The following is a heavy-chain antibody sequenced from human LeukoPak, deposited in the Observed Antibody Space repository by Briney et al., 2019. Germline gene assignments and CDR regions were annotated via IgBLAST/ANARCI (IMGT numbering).Heavy chain of an antibody. Sequence: ASVKVSCKTSGYTFTSYALHWVRQAPGQRLEWMGWINADNHNTKYSQKFQGRVTITRDTSASTAYMELSSLRSEDTAVYYCARDHSSWDYLDFWGQGTLVIVSS. D-gene: IGHD6-13*01. CDR3: ARDHSSWDYLDF. CDR2: INADNHNT. J-gene: IGHJ4*02. V-gene: IGHV1-3*01. CDR1: GYTFTSYA.